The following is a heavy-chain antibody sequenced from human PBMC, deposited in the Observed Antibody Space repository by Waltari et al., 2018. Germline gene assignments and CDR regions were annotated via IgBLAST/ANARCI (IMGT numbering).Heavy chain of an antibody. J-gene: IGHJ2*01. CDR3: AKDLGGFSVSHWYFDL. CDR2: ISGSDGRT. Sequence: EVQLVESGGGLVQPGGSLRLSCAASGFTFRSYAMSWVRQAPGRGLGCVASISGSDGRTNYSDSAKGRFTISRDNVKNTLFLQMNSLRADDAAVYYCAKDLGGFSVSHWYFDLWGRGTLVTVSS. D-gene: IGHD3-10*01. CDR1: GFTFRSYA. V-gene: IGHV3-23*04.